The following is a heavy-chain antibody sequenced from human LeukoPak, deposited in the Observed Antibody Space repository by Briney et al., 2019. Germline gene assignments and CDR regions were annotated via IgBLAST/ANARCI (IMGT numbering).Heavy chain of an antibody. Sequence: GGSLRLSCAASGFTFSSYAIHWVRQAPGKGLEWVAVISYDGNNKYYADSVKGRFTISRENSKNTLFLQMNSLRAEDTAVYYCARAGAVAGTPPFDFWGHGTLVTVSS. D-gene: IGHD6-19*01. J-gene: IGHJ4*01. CDR3: ARAGAVAGTPPFDF. V-gene: IGHV3-30-3*01. CDR1: GFTFSSYA. CDR2: ISYDGNNK.